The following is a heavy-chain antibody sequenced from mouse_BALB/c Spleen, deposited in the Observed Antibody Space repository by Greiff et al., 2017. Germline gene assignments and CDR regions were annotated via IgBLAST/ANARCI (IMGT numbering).Heavy chain of an antibody. CDR3: ARNSERYDWYFDV. Sequence: QVQLKQSGPGLVQPSQSLSITCTVSGFSLTSYGVHWVRQSPGKGLEWLGVIWSGGSTDYNAAFISRLSISKDNSKSQVFFKMNSLQANDTAIYYCARNSERYDWYFDVWGAGTTVTVSS. CDR1: GFSLTSYG. CDR2: IWSGGST. V-gene: IGHV2-2*02. D-gene: IGHD2-14*01. J-gene: IGHJ1*01.